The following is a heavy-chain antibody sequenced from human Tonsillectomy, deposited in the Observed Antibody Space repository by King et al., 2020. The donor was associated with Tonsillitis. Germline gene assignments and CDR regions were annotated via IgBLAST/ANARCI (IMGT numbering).Heavy chain of an antibody. Sequence: VQLQESGPGLVKPSQTLSLTCTVSGGSISSGVYYWSWIRQAAGKGLEWIGRFYTSGSTNYNPSLKSRVTMSVDTSKNQFSLKLSSVTAADTAVYYCARDVYLGFCSGTSCEYWFDPWGQGTLVTVSS. V-gene: IGHV4-61*02. D-gene: IGHD2-2*01. CDR1: GGSISSGVYY. CDR3: ARDVYLGFCSGTSCEYWFDP. J-gene: IGHJ5*02. CDR2: FYTSGST.